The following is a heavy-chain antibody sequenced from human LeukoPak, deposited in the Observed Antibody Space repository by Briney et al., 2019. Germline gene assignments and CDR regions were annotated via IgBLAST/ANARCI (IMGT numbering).Heavy chain of an antibody. CDR3: VRDRAEGRAWVEFDP. CDR1: GFTVSSYG. CDR2: VYSDGVT. Sequence: QPGGSLRLSCAASGFTVSSYGMSWVRQAPGKGPEWVSLVYSDGVTRYADSVQGRFTISRDNSKNTVNLQMNNLRVEDTAVYHCVRDRAEGRAWVEFDPWGQGILVTVSS. V-gene: IGHV3-66*02. J-gene: IGHJ5*02.